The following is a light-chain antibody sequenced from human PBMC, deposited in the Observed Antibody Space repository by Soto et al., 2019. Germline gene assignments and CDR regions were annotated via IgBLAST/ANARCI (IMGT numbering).Light chain of an antibody. CDR2: WAS. CDR3: QQRSNWPLT. J-gene: IGKJ5*01. CDR1: PSVLYSSNNNNY. V-gene: IGKV4-1*01. Sequence: DIVMTQSPDSLAVSLGERATINCSAIPSVLYSSNNNNYLAWYQQKPGQPPKLLIYWASTRESGVPDRFSGGGSGTEFTLTISSLEPEDFAVYFCQQRSNWPLTFGQGTRLEI.